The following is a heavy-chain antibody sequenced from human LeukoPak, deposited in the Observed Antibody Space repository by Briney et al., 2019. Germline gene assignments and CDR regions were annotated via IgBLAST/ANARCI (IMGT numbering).Heavy chain of an antibody. CDR2: ISTTGGTT. D-gene: IGHD6-13*01. V-gene: IGHV3-23*01. CDR3: ARDLGYSSSWDAFDY. Sequence: GGTLRLSYAASGLTFSSYGMSWVRQAPGRGLEWVSAISTTGGTTYYADSVRGRFTISRDNSKNTLYLQMNSLRAEDTAVYYCARDLGYSSSWDAFDYWGQGTLVTVSS. J-gene: IGHJ4*02. CDR1: GLTFSSYG.